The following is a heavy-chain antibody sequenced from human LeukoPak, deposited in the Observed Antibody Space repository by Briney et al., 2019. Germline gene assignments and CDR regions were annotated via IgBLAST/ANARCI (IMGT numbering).Heavy chain of an antibody. D-gene: IGHD1-1*01. CDR1: GDSINNYF. J-gene: IGHJ4*02. CDR2: IYSSGTT. CDR3: ARDANARAWDY. V-gene: IGHV4-4*07. Sequence: PSATLSLTCTVSGDSINNYFWTWIRQPAGKGLEWIGRIYSSGTTNYNPSLKGRLIMSVDTSKNQFSLNLSSVTAADTAVYYCARDANARAWDYWGQGILVTVSS.